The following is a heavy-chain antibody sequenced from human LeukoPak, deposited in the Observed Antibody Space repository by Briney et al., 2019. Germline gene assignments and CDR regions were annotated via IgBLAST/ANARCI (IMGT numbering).Heavy chain of an antibody. V-gene: IGHV3-23*01. CDR1: GFGFSNYW. CDR3: AKRGVPYAFDI. CDR2: ISGSGGST. J-gene: IGHJ3*02. D-gene: IGHD3-10*01. Sequence: GGSLRLSCAASGFGFSNYWMSWVRQAPGKGLEWVSAISGSGGSTYYADSVKGRFTISRDNSKNTLYLQMNSLRAEDTAVYYCAKRGVPYAFDIWGQGTMVTVSS.